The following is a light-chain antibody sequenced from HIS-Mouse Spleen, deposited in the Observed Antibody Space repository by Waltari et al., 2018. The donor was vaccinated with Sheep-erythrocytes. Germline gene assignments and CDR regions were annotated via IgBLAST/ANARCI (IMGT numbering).Light chain of an antibody. J-gene: IGKJ4*01. CDR1: QDISNY. CDR3: QQYDNLPLT. V-gene: IGKV1-33*01. CDR2: DAS. Sequence: IQMTQSPSSLSASVGDRVTTTCQASQDISNYLNWYHQKPGKAPKLLIYDASNLETGVPSRFSGSGSGTDFTFTISSLQPEDIATYYCQQYDNLPLTFGGGTKVEIK.